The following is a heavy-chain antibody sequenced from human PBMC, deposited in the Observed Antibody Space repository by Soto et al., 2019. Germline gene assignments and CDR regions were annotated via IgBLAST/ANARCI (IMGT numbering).Heavy chain of an antibody. CDR2: IYWDDDK. J-gene: IGHJ4*02. V-gene: IGHV2-5*02. Sequence: QITLKESGPTLVKPTQTLTLTCTFSGFSLSTSGVGVGWIRQPPGKALEWLTFIYWDDDKRNSPFLKSRLTITKDTSKNQVVLTMTNMDPVDTATYYCAHLVVAGITYYFESWRQGTLVTVSS. D-gene: IGHD2-15*01. CDR3: AHLVVAGITYYFES. CDR1: GFSLSTSGVG.